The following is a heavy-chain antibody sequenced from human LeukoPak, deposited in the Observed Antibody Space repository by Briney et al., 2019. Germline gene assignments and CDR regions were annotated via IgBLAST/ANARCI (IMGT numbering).Heavy chain of an antibody. Sequence: SETLFLTRAVYGGAFRGFYLGWVRPPPREGVGWVGGNKHSGNTHYNPSLKSRVTISVDTSKNQFSLKLSSVTAADTAVYYCARLGPIFGVVIIPTPNYYYYGMDVWGQGTTVTVSS. CDR1: GGAFRGFY. D-gene: IGHD3-3*01. V-gene: IGHV4-34*01. CDR3: ARLGPIFGVVIIPTPNYYYYGMDV. CDR2: NKHSGNT. J-gene: IGHJ6*02.